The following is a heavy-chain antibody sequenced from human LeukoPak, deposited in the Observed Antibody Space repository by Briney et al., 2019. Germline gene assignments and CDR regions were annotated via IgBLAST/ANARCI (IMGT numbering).Heavy chain of an antibody. D-gene: IGHD6-6*01. CDR2: IIPIFGTA. J-gene: IGHJ4*02. Sequence: SVKVSCKASGGTFSSYAISWARQAPGQGLEWMGGIIPIFGTANYAQKFQGRVTITADESTSTAYMELSSLRSEDTAVYYCARDLAGAARRYFDYWGQGTLVTVSS. CDR1: GGTFSSYA. V-gene: IGHV1-69*13. CDR3: ARDLAGAARRYFDY.